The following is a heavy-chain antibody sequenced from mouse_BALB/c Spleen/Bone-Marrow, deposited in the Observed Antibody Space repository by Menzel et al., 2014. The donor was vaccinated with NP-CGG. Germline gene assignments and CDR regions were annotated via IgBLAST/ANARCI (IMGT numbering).Heavy chain of an antibody. J-gene: IGHJ4*01. CDR2: IYPGDGDT. CDR1: GYAFSSSW. V-gene: IGHV1-82*01. CDR3: GRCEGDRALDD. Sequence: VQLVESGPELVKPGASVKISCKASGYAFSSSWMNWVKQRPGQGHEWIGRIYPGDGDTHYNGKFKGKATLTADKSSSAADMRRSRLTLGGAGVECGGRCEGDRALDDGGQGTSVTV. D-gene: IGHD2-13*01.